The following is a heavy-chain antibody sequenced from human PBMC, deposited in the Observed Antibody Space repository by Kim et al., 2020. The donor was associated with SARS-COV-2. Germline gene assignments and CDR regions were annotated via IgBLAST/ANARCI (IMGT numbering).Heavy chain of an antibody. D-gene: IGHD5-12*01. CDR1: GYTFTRYA. CDR3: ARGSRDGYNPDFDY. J-gene: IGHJ4*02. V-gene: IGHV7-4-1*02. CDR2: INTNTGNP. Sequence: ASVKVSCKASGYTFTRYAMNWLRQAPGQGLEWMGWINTNTGNPTYAQGFTGRFAFSLDTSVSTAYLQISSLKADDTAVYYCARGSRDGYNPDFDYWGQGTLVTVSS.